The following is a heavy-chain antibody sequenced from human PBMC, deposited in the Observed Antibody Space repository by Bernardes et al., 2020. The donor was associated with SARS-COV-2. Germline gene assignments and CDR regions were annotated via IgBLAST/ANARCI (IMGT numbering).Heavy chain of an antibody. CDR2: IGAGGGRT. Sequence: GSLRLSCAASGFTFSSYAMSWVRQAPGQGLEWVSAIGAGGGRTYYADHVKGRFTISRDNSKNTLFLQMNSLRAEDTTVYYCAKVEYSSDYYYRYGMDVWGQGTTVTVSS. CDR3: AKVEYSSDYYYRYGMDV. J-gene: IGHJ6*02. CDR1: GFTFSSYA. D-gene: IGHD6-6*01. V-gene: IGHV3-23*01.